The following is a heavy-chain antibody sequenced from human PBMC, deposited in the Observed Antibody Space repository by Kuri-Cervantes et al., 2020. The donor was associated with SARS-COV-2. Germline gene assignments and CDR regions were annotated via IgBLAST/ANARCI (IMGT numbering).Heavy chain of an antibody. D-gene: IGHD1-1*01. CDR2: ISAYNGNT. J-gene: IGHJ6*02. Sequence: ASVKVSCKASGYTFTSYGISWVRQAPGQGLEWRGWISAYNGNTNYAQKLQCRVTMTTDTSTSNAYMGLRSLTSDYTAVYYCVRDPSSNDDFMDVWGQGTTVTVSS. CDR3: VRDPSSNDDFMDV. CDR1: GYTFTSYG. V-gene: IGHV1-18*04.